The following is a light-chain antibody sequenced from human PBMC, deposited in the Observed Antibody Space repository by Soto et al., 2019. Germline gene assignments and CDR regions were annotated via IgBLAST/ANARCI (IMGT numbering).Light chain of an antibody. J-gene: IGLJ1*01. V-gene: IGLV2-8*01. Sequence: QSALTQPPSASGSPGQSVTISCTGTSSDVGGYNYVSWYQHHPGKAPKLIIYEVDERPSGVPDRFSGSKSGNTASLTGSGLQAEDEADYYCSSYVGSNNFPYVVGTGTKV. CDR1: SSDVGGYNY. CDR2: EVD. CDR3: SSYVGSNNFPYV.